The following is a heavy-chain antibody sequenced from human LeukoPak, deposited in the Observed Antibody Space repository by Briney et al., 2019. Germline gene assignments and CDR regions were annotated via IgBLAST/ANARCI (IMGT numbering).Heavy chain of an antibody. Sequence: GGSLRLSCAASGFTFSSYSMNWVRQAPGKGLEWVSSISTSSTYIYYADSVKGRFTVSRDNSKNTLYLQMKSLRAEDTAVYYCAKGGGYEAQYYYYYLDVWGKGTTVTISS. D-gene: IGHD5-12*01. CDR2: ISTSSTYI. CDR1: GFTFSSYS. CDR3: AKGGGYEAQYYYYYLDV. J-gene: IGHJ6*03. V-gene: IGHV3-21*01.